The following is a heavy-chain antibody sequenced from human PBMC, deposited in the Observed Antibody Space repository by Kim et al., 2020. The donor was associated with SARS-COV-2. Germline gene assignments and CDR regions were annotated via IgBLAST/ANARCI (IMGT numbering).Heavy chain of an antibody. CDR2: IVVGSGNT. CDR1: GFTFSSSA. Sequence: SVKVSCKASGFTFSSSAMQWVRQARGQRLEWIGWIVVGSGNTNHAQKFQERVTITRDMSTSTAYMELSSLRSEDTAVYYCAADRAGSSSWYYTTWGQGTLVTVSS. V-gene: IGHV1-58*02. D-gene: IGHD6-13*01. CDR3: AADRAGSSSWYYTT. J-gene: IGHJ5*02.